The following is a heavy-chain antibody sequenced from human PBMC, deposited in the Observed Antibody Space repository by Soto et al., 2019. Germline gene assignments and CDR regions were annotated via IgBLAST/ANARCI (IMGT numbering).Heavy chain of an antibody. Sequence: GESLKISCKGSGNSFTSYWIGWVRQMPGKGLEWMGIIYPGDSDTRYSPSFQGQVTISADKSISTAYLQWSSLKASDTAMYYCARQPGDSSGYATYYYGMDVWGPETTVTVSS. CDR3: ARQPGDSSGYATYYYGMDV. CDR2: IYPGDSDT. CDR1: GNSFTSYW. D-gene: IGHD3-22*01. V-gene: IGHV5-51*01. J-gene: IGHJ6*02.